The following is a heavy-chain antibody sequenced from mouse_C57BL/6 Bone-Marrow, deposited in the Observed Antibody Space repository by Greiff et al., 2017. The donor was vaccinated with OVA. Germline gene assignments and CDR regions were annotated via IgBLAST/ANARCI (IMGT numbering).Heavy chain of an antibody. D-gene: IGHD1-1*01. CDR3: GHGSSRYWYFDV. V-gene: IGHV1-39*01. CDR1: GYSFTDYN. Sequence: EVPLQPSGPALVKPGASVKISCKASGYSFTDYNMNWVKQSNGKSLEWIGVINPNYGTTSYNQKFKGKATLTVDQSSSTAYMQLNSLTSEDSAVYYCGHGSSRYWYFDVWGTGTTVTVSS. CDR2: INPNYGTT. J-gene: IGHJ1*03.